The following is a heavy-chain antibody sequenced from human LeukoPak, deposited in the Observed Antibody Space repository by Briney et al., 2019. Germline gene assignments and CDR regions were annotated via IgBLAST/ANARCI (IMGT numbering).Heavy chain of an antibody. J-gene: IGHJ4*02. D-gene: IGHD5-24*01. CDR1: GFNISSYA. CDR2: ISYDGSDK. V-gene: IGHV3-30-3*01. Sequence: GGYLIHSCAASGFNISSYAMHWGGHPPGKGLEWVAVISYDGSDKYYADSVRGRFTISRDNSKNTLYLQMNSLRAEDTAVYYCAREPVEMAHFGYWGQGTLVTVSS. CDR3: AREPVEMAHFGY.